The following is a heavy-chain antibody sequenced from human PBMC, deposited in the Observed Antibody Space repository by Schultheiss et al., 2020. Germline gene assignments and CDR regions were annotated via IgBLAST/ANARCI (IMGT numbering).Heavy chain of an antibody. Sequence: ASVKVSCKASGYTFTSYDINWVRQATGQGLEWMGWMNPNSGNTGYAQKFQGRVTITADKSTSTAYMELSSLRSEDTAVYYCARGCNQQLVKGRAGPLDYWGQGTLVTVSS. CDR3: ARGCNQQLVKGRAGPLDY. D-gene: IGHD6-13*01. V-gene: IGHV1-8*01. J-gene: IGHJ4*02. CDR1: GYTFTSYD. CDR2: MNPNSGNT.